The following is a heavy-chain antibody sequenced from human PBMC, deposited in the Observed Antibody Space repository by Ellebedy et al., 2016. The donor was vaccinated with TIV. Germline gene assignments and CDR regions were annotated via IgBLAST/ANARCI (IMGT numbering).Heavy chain of an antibody. J-gene: IGHJ5*02. CDR2: ISAYNGNT. Sequence: ASVKVSCXASGYSFTGCGISWVRQAPGQGLEWMGWISAYNGNTKYAQKLQGRVTMTTDTSTSTAYMELRSLRSDDTAVYYCARDYSDYSKLFGYNWFDPWGQGTLVTVSS. V-gene: IGHV1-18*01. D-gene: IGHD4-11*01. CDR1: GYSFTGCG. CDR3: ARDYSDYSKLFGYNWFDP.